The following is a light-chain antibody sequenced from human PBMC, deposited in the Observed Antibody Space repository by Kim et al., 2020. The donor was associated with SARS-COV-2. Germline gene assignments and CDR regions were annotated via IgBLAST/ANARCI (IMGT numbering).Light chain of an antibody. CDR1: SLRSYY. CDR3: NSRDSNGNVV. CDR2: GKN. V-gene: IGLV3-19*01. J-gene: IGLJ2*01. Sequence: SSELTQDPAVSVALGQTVRITCQGDSLRSYYATWYQQKPGQAPILVIYGKNNRPSGIPDRFSGSSSGNTASLTITATQACDEADYYFNSRDSNGNVVLCG.